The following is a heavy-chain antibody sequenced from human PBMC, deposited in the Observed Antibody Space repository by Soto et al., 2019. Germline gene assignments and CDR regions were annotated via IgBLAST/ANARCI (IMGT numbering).Heavy chain of an antibody. J-gene: IGHJ6*02. CDR2: IIPIFGTA. Sequence: QVQLVQSGAEVKKPGSSVTVSCKASGGTFSSYAISWVRQAPGQGLEWMGGIIPIFGTANYAQKFQGRVTITADESTSTAYMELSSLRSEDTAVYYCARKLEMAANYYYYYGMDVWGQGTTVTVSS. V-gene: IGHV1-69*01. CDR3: ARKLEMAANYYYYYGMDV. D-gene: IGHD3-3*01. CDR1: GGTFSSYA.